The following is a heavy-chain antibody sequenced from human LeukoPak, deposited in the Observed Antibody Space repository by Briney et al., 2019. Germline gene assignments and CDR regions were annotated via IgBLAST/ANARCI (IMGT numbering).Heavy chain of an antibody. CDR2: IYYSGST. J-gene: IGHJ4*02. CDR3: ARDPGPRVLFY. V-gene: IGHV4-59*01. Sequence: SETLSLTCTVSGGSISSYYWSWIRQPPGKGLEWIGYIYYSGSTNYNPSLKSRVTISLDTSKNRFSLKLSSVTAADTAVYYCARDPGPRVLFYWGQGTLVTVSS. CDR1: GGSISSYY. D-gene: IGHD1-1*01.